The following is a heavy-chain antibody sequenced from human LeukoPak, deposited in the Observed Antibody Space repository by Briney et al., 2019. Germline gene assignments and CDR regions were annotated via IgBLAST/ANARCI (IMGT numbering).Heavy chain of an antibody. Sequence: GGSLRLSCSASGFTFSSYSMNWVRQAPGKGLEWVSSISSSSSYIYYADSVKGRFTISRDNAKNSLYLQMNSLRAEDTAVYYCARDISVAGYYQFCYYYYGMDVWGQGTTVTVSS. V-gene: IGHV3-21*01. CDR1: GFTFSSYS. CDR3: ARDISVAGYYQFCYYYYGMDV. CDR2: ISSSSSYI. J-gene: IGHJ6*02. D-gene: IGHD3-22*01.